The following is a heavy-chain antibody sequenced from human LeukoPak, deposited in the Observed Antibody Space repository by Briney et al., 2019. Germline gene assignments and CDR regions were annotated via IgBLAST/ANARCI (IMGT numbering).Heavy chain of an antibody. J-gene: IGHJ4*02. CDR1: GFTFSSYG. V-gene: IGHV3-33*01. CDR2: IWYDGSNK. D-gene: IGHD3-9*01. Sequence: GGSLRLSCAASGFTFSSYGMHWVRQAPGKGLEWVAVIWYDGSNKYYADSVKGRFTISRDNSKNTLYLQMNSLRAEDTAVYYCARGGGILTGLLTLGDYWGQGTLVTVSP. CDR3: ARGGGILTGLLTLGDY.